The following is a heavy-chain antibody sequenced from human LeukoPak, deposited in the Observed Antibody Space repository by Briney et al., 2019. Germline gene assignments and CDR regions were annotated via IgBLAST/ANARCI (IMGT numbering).Heavy chain of an antibody. CDR1: GFTFSSYA. J-gene: IGHJ4*02. V-gene: IGHV3-23*01. CDR3: AMGRVWHFGY. D-gene: IGHD3-16*01. CDR2: ISGSGGST. Sequence: PGGSLRLSCAASGFTFSSYAMSWVRQAPGKGLEWVSAISGSGGSTYYADSVKGRFTISRDNSRNTLYLQMNSLRAEGTAVYYCAMGRVWHFGYWGQGTLVTVSS.